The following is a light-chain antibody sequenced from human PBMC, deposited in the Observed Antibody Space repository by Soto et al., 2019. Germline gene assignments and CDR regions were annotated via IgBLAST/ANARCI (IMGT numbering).Light chain of an antibody. CDR3: QQYGSSPRT. J-gene: IGKJ1*01. CDR2: GAS. Sequence: EVVLTQSPCTLSLSPGERATLSCRASQSVSSSYLAWYQQKPGQAPRLLIYGASSRATGIPDRFSGSGSGTDFTLTIGRLEPEDFAVYYCQQYGSSPRTFGQGTKVDTK. CDR1: QSVSSSY. V-gene: IGKV3-20*01.